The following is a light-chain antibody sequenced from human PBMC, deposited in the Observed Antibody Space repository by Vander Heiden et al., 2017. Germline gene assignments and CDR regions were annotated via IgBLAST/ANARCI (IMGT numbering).Light chain of an antibody. Sequence: QSALTQPASVSGSPGLSITISCTGTSSDIGGYSYVSWYQRHPGKAPKLIIYDVDSRPSGVSNRVSGSKSGKTASLTISGLQAEDEAEYYCSSYTTSGTFPYVFGAGTQVTVL. CDR2: DVD. J-gene: IGLJ1*01. CDR1: SSDIGGYSY. CDR3: SSYTTSGTFPYV. V-gene: IGLV2-14*01.